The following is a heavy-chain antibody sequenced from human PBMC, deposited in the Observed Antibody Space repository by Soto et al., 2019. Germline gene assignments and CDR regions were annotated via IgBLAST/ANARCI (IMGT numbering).Heavy chain of an antibody. V-gene: IGHV1-69*12. CDR2: IIPIFGPA. CDR1: GGTFSSYA. Sequence: QVQLVQSGAEVKKPGSSVKVSCKASGGTFSSYAISWVRQAPGQGLEWMGGIIPIFGPANYAQKFQGRVTLAADESTSTAYMELSSLRSEDTAVYYCGRAGGYATPGRIRYYYYGMDVWGQGTTVTVSS. CDR3: GRAGGYATPGRIRYYYYGMDV. J-gene: IGHJ6*02. D-gene: IGHD5-12*01.